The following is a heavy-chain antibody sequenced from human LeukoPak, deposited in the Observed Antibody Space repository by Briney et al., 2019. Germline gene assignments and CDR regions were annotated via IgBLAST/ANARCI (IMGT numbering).Heavy chain of an antibody. CDR1: GDSVSSNSAA. CDR3: ARGTLYSSSWYDYMDV. CDR2: TYYRSKWYN. D-gene: IGHD6-13*01. Sequence: KISQILSLTCAISGDSVSSNSAAWNWIRQSPSRGLEWLGRTYYRSKWYNDYAVSVKSRITINPDTSKNQFSLQLNSVTPEDTAVYYCARGTLYSSSWYDYMDVWGKGTTVTVSS. V-gene: IGHV6-1*01. J-gene: IGHJ6*03.